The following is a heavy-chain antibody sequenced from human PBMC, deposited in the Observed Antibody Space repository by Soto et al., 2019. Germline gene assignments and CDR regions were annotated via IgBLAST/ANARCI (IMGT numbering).Heavy chain of an antibody. Sequence: SETLSLTCAVYGGSFSGHSWTWIRQSPGKGLEWIGDINHSGRVNYSPSLKSRVTISLDTSKNQFSLTLSAVTAADTAMYYCSTRAYDTTGYYRFDPWGQGTLVTVSS. D-gene: IGHD3-22*01. CDR2: INHSGRV. CDR1: GGSFSGHS. J-gene: IGHJ5*01. V-gene: IGHV4-34*01. CDR3: STRAYDTTGYYRFDP.